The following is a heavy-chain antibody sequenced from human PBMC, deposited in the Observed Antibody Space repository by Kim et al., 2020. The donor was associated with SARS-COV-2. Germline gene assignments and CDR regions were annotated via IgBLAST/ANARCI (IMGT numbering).Heavy chain of an antibody. J-gene: IGHJ3*02. V-gene: IGHV4-39*01. CDR1: GSSYY. CDR3: ARQKRITIFGVVINDAFDI. Sequence: SETLSLTCTVSGSSYYWGWIRQPPGKGLEWIGSIYYSGSTYYNPSLKSRVTISVDTSKNHFSLKLTSVTAADTAVYYCARQKRITIFGVVINDAFDIWG. CDR2: IYYSGST. D-gene: IGHD3-3*01.